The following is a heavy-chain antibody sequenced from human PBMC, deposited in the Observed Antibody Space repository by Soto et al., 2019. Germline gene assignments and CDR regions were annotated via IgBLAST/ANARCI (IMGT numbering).Heavy chain of an antibody. J-gene: IGHJ4*02. CDR1: GGSISSYY. V-gene: IGHV4-59*01. CDR2: IYYSGST. D-gene: IGHD3-3*01. CDR3: ARTRFDFWSGTDDY. Sequence: QVQLQESGPGLVKPSETLSLTCTVSGGSISSYYWSWIRQPPGKGLEWIGYIYYSGSTNYNPSLKSRGTISVDTSKNQFSLKLSSVTAADTAVYYCARTRFDFWSGTDDYWGQGTLVTVSS.